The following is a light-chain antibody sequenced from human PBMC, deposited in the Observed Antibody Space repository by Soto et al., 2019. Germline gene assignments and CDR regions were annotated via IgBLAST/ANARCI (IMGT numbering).Light chain of an antibody. J-gene: IGLJ2*01. Sequence: QSVLTQPPSVSGAPGQRVTIPCTGSSSNIGSYYDVHWYQQLPGTVPKLLIYGDNNRPSGVPDRFSGSKSGTSASLAITGLQAEDDSDYYCQSYDSSLSHVVFGGGTKLTVL. CDR3: QSYDSSLSHVV. V-gene: IGLV1-40*01. CDR2: GDN. CDR1: SSNIGSYYD.